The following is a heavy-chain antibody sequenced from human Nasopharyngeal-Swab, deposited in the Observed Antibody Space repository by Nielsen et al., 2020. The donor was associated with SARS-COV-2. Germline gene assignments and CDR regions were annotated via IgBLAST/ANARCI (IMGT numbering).Heavy chain of an antibody. V-gene: IGHV4-61*01. D-gene: IGHD2-21*01. Sequence: SETLSLTCTVSGGSVSSGSYYWSWIRQPPGKGLEWIGYIYYSGSTNYNPSLKSRVTISVDTSKNQFSLKLSSVTAADTAVYYCARDSSKILWTNSFRPAYYMDVWGKGTTVTVSS. CDR3: ARDSSKILWTNSFRPAYYMDV. CDR1: GGSVSSGSYY. CDR2: IYYSGST. J-gene: IGHJ6*03.